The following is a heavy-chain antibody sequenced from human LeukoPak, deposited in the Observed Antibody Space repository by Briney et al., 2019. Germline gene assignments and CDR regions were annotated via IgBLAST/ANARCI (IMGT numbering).Heavy chain of an antibody. Sequence: GASVKVSCKASGYTFTSYYMHWVRQAPGQGLEWMGIINPSGGSTSYAQKFQGRVTMTRDTSTSTAYMELRSLRSDDTAVYYCAREEGSSGWTNWFDPWGQGTLVTVSS. D-gene: IGHD6-19*01. CDR1: GYTFTSYY. CDR2: INPSGGST. CDR3: AREEGSSGWTNWFDP. V-gene: IGHV1-46*01. J-gene: IGHJ5*02.